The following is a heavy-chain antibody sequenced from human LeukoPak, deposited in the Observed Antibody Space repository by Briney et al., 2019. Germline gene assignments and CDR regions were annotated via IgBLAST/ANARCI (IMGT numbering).Heavy chain of an antibody. V-gene: IGHV3-21*01. D-gene: IGHD5-12*01. Sequence: GGSLRLSCAASGFTFSSYSMNWARQAPGKGLEWVSSISSSSSYIYYADSVKGRFTISRDNAKNSLYLQMNSLRAEDTAVYYCARDRPGGYSGAGGMDVWGQGTTVTVSS. CDR1: GFTFSSYS. J-gene: IGHJ6*02. CDR3: ARDRPGGYSGAGGMDV. CDR2: ISSSSSYI.